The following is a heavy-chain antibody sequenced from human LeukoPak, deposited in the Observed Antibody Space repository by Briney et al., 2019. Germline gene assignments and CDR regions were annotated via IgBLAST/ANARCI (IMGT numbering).Heavy chain of an antibody. D-gene: IGHD5/OR15-5a*01. Sequence: PSETLSLTCTVSVGPISSYYWSWIRQPPGKGLVWFGYIYYSGSTNYNPSLKSRVTISVDTSKNQFSLKLSSVTAADTAVYYCARAFKVSVGKLSYYYYGMDVWGQGTTVTVSS. V-gene: IGHV4-59*01. J-gene: IGHJ6*02. CDR2: IYYSGST. CDR1: VGPISSYY. CDR3: ARAFKVSVGKLSYYYYGMDV.